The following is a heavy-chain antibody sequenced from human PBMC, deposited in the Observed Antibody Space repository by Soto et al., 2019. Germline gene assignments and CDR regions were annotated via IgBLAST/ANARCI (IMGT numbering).Heavy chain of an antibody. J-gene: IGHJ4*02. V-gene: IGHV1-69*01. CDR3: ARGMVVGATSGY. CDR2: IIPIFGTA. D-gene: IGHD1-26*01. Sequence: QVQLVQSGAEVKKPGPSVKVSCKASGGTFSSYAISLVRQAPGQGLEWMGGIIPIFGTANYAQKFQGRVTSSADEYTSTAYMELSSLRSEDTAVYYCARGMVVGATSGYWGQGALVNVSS. CDR1: GGTFSSYA.